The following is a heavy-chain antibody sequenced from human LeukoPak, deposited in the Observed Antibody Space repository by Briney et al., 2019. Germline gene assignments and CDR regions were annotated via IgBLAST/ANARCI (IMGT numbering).Heavy chain of an antibody. Sequence: PGGSLRLSCAASGFTFSTHWMSWVRQAPGTGLEWVANIKEDGSEKYYVDSVKGRFTISRDNAKNSVYLQMNSLRAEDTAVYYCARAFMQLWPYDYWGQGTLVTVSS. CDR3: ARAFMQLWPYDY. V-gene: IGHV3-7*03. J-gene: IGHJ4*02. D-gene: IGHD5-18*01. CDR1: GFTFSTHW. CDR2: IKEDGSEK.